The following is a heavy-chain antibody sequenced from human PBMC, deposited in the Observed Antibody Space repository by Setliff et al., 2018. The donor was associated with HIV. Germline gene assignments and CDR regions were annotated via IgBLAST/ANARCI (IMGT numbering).Heavy chain of an antibody. Sequence: KPSETLSLTCTVTGGSISSGGFYWTWIRQHPGKGLEWIGYIYNTGSTYHSPSLESRVTISIDTSKNQFSLKLSSVTAAETAVYYCARYYCPTGECYGFDIWGQGTRVTVSS. CDR2: IYNTGST. D-gene: IGHD2-8*01. CDR3: ARYYCPTGECYGFDI. CDR1: GGSISSGGFY. J-gene: IGHJ3*02. V-gene: IGHV4-31*03.